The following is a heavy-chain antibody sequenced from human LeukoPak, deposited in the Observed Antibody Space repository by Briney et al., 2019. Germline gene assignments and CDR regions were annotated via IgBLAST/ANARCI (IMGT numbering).Heavy chain of an antibody. V-gene: IGHV4-34*01. CDR3: ARGPRGSPGLRWFDP. CDR1: GGSFSGYY. Sequence: SETLSLTCAVYGGSFSGYYWSWIRQPPGKGLEWIGEINHSGSTNYNPSLKSRVTISVDTSKNQFSLKLSSVTAADTAVYYCARGPRGSPGLRWFDPWGQGILVTVSS. CDR2: INHSGST. D-gene: IGHD2-8*02. J-gene: IGHJ5*02.